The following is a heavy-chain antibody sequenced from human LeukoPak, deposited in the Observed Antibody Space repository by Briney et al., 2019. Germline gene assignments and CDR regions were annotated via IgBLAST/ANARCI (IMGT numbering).Heavy chain of an antibody. Sequence: ASVRVSCKASGYTFNGYFMHWVRQAPGQGLEWMGWINPNSGGTNYAQKFQGRVTMTTDTSISTAYMELSRLRSDDTAVYYCAREELLAFDYWGQGSLVTVSP. CDR3: AREELLAFDY. CDR2: INPNSGGT. J-gene: IGHJ4*02. D-gene: IGHD1-7*01. CDR1: GYTFNGYF. V-gene: IGHV1-2*02.